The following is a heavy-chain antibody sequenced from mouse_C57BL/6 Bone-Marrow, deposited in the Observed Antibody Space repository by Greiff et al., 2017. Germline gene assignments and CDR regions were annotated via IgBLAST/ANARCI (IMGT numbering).Heavy chain of an antibody. Sequence: VKLMESGAELVKPGASVKLSCKASGYAFSSYWMNWVQQRPGKGLEWIGQIYPGDGDTNYNGKFKGKATLTADKSSSTAYMQLSSLTSEDSAVXFCAFITTVVGRWYFDVWGTGTTVTVSS. J-gene: IGHJ1*03. V-gene: IGHV1-80*01. CDR1: GYAFSSYW. D-gene: IGHD1-1*01. CDR2: IYPGDGDT. CDR3: AFITTVVGRWYFDV.